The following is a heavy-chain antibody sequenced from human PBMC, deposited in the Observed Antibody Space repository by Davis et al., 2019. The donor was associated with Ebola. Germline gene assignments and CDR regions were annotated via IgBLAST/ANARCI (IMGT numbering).Heavy chain of an antibody. CDR3: AREVGPARPDNWFDP. CDR2: ISVDNANT. V-gene: IGHV1-18*01. J-gene: IGHJ5*02. Sequence: ASVTVSCKASGYIFINYGITWVRQAPGQGFEWMGWISVDNANTDYAQKFQGRVTMTTDTSASTAYMELRSLTSDDTAMYYCAREVGPARPDNWFDPWGQGTLLTVSS. D-gene: IGHD2-2*01. CDR1: GYIFINYG.